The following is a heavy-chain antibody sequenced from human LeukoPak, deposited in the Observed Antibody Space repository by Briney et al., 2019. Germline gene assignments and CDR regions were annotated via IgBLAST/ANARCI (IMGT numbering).Heavy chain of an antibody. J-gene: IGHJ6*03. Sequence: PSETLSLTCTVSGGSISSYYWSWIRQPPGKGLKWIGYIYYSGSTNYNPSLKSRVTISVDTSKNQFSLKLSSVTAADTAVYYCARGFGGARYYYYYYMDVWGKGTTVTVSS. V-gene: IGHV4-59*01. D-gene: IGHD1-26*01. CDR2: IYYSGST. CDR1: GGSISSYY. CDR3: ARGFGGARYYYYYYMDV.